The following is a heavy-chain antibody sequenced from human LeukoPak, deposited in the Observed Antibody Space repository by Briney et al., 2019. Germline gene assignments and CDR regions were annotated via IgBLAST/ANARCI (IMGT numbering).Heavy chain of an antibody. V-gene: IGHV3-72*01. CDR1: GFTFSDHY. CDR3: AVSVTLTFDY. D-gene: IGHD4-17*01. CDR2: IRNKANTYTT. Sequence: QPGGSLRLSCAASGFTFSDHYMDWVRQAPGKGLEWIGRIRNKANTYTTEYAASVKDRFTISRDDSKNSLYLQMNSLKTEDTAMYYCAVSVTLTFDYWGQGTLVTVSS. J-gene: IGHJ4*02.